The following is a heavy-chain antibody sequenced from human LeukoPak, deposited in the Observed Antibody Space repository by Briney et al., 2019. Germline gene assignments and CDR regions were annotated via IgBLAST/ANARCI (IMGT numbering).Heavy chain of an antibody. CDR3: ARGFTYYDILTGYWDYYYYYYMDV. J-gene: IGHJ6*03. D-gene: IGHD3-9*01. CDR2: MNPNSGNT. Sequence: ASVKVSCKASGYTFTSYDINWVRQATGQGLEWMGWMNPNSGNTGYAQKFQGRVTMTRNTSISTAYMELSSLRSEDTAVYYCARGFTYYDILTGYWDYYYYYYMDVWGKGTTVTISS. V-gene: IGHV1-8*01. CDR1: GYTFTSYD.